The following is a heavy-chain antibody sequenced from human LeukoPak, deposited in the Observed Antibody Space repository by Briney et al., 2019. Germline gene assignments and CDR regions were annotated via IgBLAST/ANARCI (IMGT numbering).Heavy chain of an antibody. Sequence: GGSLRLSCAASGFTFSSYAMSWVRQAPGKGLEWVSAISGSGGSTYYADSVKGRFTISRDNSKNTLYLQMNSLRAEDTAVYYCANGRDSCGWYYHWGQGTMVTVSS. CDR1: GFTFSSYA. V-gene: IGHV3-23*01. D-gene: IGHD6-19*01. CDR2: ISGSGGST. CDR3: ANGRDSCGWYYH. J-gene: IGHJ3*01.